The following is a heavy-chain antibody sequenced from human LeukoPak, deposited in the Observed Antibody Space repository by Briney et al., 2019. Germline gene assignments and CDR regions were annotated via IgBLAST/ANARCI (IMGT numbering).Heavy chain of an antibody. J-gene: IGHJ4*02. D-gene: IGHD3-22*01. Sequence: PGGSLRLSCAASGFTFSSYAMSWVRQAPGKGLEWVSAISGSGGSTYYADSVKGRFTISRDNSKNTLYLQMNSLRAEDTAVYYCAITSPPRDYYDSSGSGYWGQGTLVTVSS. CDR1: GFTFSSYA. V-gene: IGHV3-23*01. CDR2: ISGSGGST. CDR3: AITSPPRDYYDSSGSGY.